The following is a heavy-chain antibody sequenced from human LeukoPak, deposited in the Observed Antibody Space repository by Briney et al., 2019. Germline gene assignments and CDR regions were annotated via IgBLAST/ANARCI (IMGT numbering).Heavy chain of an antibody. CDR1: GFTFSSYA. CDR3: ARGHYYDSSGYYFIDY. Sequence: PGGSLRLSCAASGFTFSSYAMSWVRQAPGKGLEWVSAISGSGGSTYYADSVKGRFTISRDNSKNTLYLQMNSLRAEDTAVYFCARGHYYDSSGYYFIDYWGQGTLVTVSS. J-gene: IGHJ4*02. CDR2: ISGSGGST. V-gene: IGHV3-23*01. D-gene: IGHD3-22*01.